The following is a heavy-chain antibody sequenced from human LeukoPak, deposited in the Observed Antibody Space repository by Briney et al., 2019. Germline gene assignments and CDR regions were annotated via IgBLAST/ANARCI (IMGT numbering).Heavy chain of an antibody. CDR3: ARETEPLDYGDSTNLDY. Sequence: GGSLRLSCAASGFTFSSYSMNWVRQAPGKGLEWAAFIGSRTGNIYYADSVKGRFSISRDNAKDSVYLQMISLRADDTAVYYCARETEPLDYGDSTNLDYWGQGTLVTVSS. V-gene: IGHV3-21*01. J-gene: IGHJ4*02. CDR1: GFTFSSYS. D-gene: IGHD4/OR15-4a*01. CDR2: IGSRTGNI.